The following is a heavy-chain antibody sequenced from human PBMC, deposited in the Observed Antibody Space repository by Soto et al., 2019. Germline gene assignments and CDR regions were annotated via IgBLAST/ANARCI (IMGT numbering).Heavy chain of an antibody. CDR3: AKDREYSDFWSGYPFDYYYGMDV. CDR2: ISYDGSNK. D-gene: IGHD3-3*01. Sequence: QVQLVESGGGVVQPGRSLRLSCAASGFTFSSYGMHWVRQAPGKGLEWVAVISYDGSNKYYADSVKGRFTISGDNSKISQYLQMNSLRAEDSAVYYCAKDREYSDFWSGYPFDYYYGMDVWGQGTTVTVSS. V-gene: IGHV3-30*18. J-gene: IGHJ6*02. CDR1: GFTFSSYG.